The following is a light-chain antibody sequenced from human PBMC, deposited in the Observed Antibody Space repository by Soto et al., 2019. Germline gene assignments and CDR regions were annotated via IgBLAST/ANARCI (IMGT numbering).Light chain of an antibody. CDR3: LQHKTYSLT. Sequence: DIQMTQSPSSLSASVGDRVTITCRASQDIRNDLCWYQQKPGKAPKRLIYAAFILQSGVPPRFRGNGSGTEFTLTISSLQAEDYATYFCLQHKTYSLTFGQGTRLE. J-gene: IGKJ5*01. V-gene: IGKV1-17*01. CDR2: AAF. CDR1: QDIRND.